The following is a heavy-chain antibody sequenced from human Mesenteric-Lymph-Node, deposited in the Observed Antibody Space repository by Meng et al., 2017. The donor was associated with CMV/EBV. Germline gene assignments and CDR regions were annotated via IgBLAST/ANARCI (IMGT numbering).Heavy chain of an antibody. Sequence: SGFPVSNYALHWVRQAPGKGLEWVALISFDGGNKYFADSVKGRFTISRDNSNNTLFLQMSSLRTEDTAVYYCARGGRYLRWLLFEFWGQGTLVTVSS. D-gene: IGHD3-3*01. CDR2: ISFDGGNK. CDR1: GFPVSNYA. CDR3: ARGGRYLRWLLFEF. V-gene: IGHV3-30-3*01. J-gene: IGHJ4*02.